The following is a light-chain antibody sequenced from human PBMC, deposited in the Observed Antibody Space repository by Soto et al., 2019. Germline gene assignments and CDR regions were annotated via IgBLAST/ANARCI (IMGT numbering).Light chain of an antibody. CDR3: LHDYNYPRT. Sequence: AIQLTQSPSSLSASVGDRVTITCRASQGISADLAWYSQKPGTAPKLLIYGASKLQTGVPSRFSGSGSGTYFTLTINGLQPEDFATYYCLHDYNYPRTFGQGTKGEIK. CDR2: GAS. V-gene: IGKV1-6*01. J-gene: IGKJ1*01. CDR1: QGISAD.